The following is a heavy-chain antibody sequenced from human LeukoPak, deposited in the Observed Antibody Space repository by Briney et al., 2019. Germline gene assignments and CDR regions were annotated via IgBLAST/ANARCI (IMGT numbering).Heavy chain of an antibody. CDR2: INPNSGGT. Sequence: ASVKVSCKASGYTFTGFYVHWVRQAPGQGLEWMGWINPNSGGTNYAQKFQGRVTMTRDTSISTAYMELSRLRSDDTAVYYCAREDVVVVAARVEENSWFDPWGQGTLVTVSS. CDR3: AREDVVVVAARVEENSWFDP. V-gene: IGHV1-2*02. CDR1: GYTFTGFY. D-gene: IGHD2-15*01. J-gene: IGHJ5*02.